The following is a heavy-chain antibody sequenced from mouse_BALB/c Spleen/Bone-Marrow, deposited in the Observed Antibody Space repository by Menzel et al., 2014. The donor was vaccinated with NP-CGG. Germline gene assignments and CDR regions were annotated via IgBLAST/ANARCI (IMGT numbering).Heavy chain of an antibody. CDR3: AEDIIYGNFWYCDL. J-gene: IGHJ1*01. CDR2: IRNKAKSYAT. V-gene: IGHV7-3*02. Sequence: DVKLVESGGGWVQPGGSLRLSCATSVFIFTDYYMSWVRQPPGKALEWLGFIRNKAKSYATEYSASVKGRFAIYKDNSHSILYLQMTTLRAEDSTTYYRAEDIIYGNFWYCDLWRSGSTITVSS. D-gene: IGHD2-1*01. CDR1: VFIFTDYY.